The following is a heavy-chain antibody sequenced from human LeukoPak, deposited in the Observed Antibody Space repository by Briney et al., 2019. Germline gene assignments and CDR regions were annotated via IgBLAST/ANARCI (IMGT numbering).Heavy chain of an antibody. V-gene: IGHV3-33*01. J-gene: IGHJ4*02. CDR1: GFTFSSFG. CDR2: IWYDGSTK. D-gene: IGHD6-13*01. CDR3: ARDRYSSMWSVFEY. Sequence: PGGSLRLSCAASGFTFSSFGMHWVRQSPGKGLEWVAVIWYDGSTKVYADSVKGRSTISRDNSRNTLYLQVNSLRAEDTAVYYCARDRYSSMWSVFEYWGQGALVTVSS.